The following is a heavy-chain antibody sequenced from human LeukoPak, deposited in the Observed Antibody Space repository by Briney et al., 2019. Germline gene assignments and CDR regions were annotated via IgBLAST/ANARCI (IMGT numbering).Heavy chain of an antibody. Sequence: SETLSLTCTVSGGSITRSSYHWGWIRQPPGKGLEWIGSIYYSGTTYYNPSLKSRVTISVDTSKNQFSLKLSSVTAADTAVYYCARGRKVFGRLYYFDYWGQGTPVTVSS. V-gene: IGHV4-39*07. D-gene: IGHD3-3*01. CDR3: ARGRKVFGRLYYFDY. J-gene: IGHJ4*02. CDR2: IYYSGTT. CDR1: GGSITRSSYH.